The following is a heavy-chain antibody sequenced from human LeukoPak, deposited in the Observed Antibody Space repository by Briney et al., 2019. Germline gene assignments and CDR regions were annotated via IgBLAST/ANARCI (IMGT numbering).Heavy chain of an antibody. V-gene: IGHV4-39*01. J-gene: IGHJ5*02. CDR2: IYHSGST. D-gene: IGHD7-27*01. CDR1: GGSINY. CDR3: AGLLNGGASHWFDP. Sequence: SETLSLTCTVSGGSINYGGWIRQPPGKGLEWIGNIYHSGSTYYSPSLKSRVTLSVDTSKNQFSLKLSSVTAADTAVYYCAGLLNGGASHWFDPWGQGTLVTVSS.